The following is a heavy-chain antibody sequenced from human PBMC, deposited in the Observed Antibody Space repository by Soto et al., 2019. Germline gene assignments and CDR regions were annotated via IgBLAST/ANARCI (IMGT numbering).Heavy chain of an antibody. CDR3: AHIDPEIVTVGGHGGFDY. CDR1: GFSLTSGVG. V-gene: IGHV2-5*02. Sequence: QITLKESGPTLVRPPQTLTLTCTFSGFSLTSGVGVGWIRQPPGKALEWLALIYWDDDKRYIPSLKNRLTITKDTSKNQVVLTMTNVGPVDTATYFCAHIDPEIVTVGGHGGFDYWGQGTLVTVSS. CDR2: IYWDDDK. J-gene: IGHJ4*02. D-gene: IGHD5-12*01.